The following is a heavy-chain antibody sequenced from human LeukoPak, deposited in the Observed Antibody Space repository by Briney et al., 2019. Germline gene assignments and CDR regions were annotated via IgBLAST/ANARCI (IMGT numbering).Heavy chain of an antibody. CDR2: IYYSGST. J-gene: IGHJ4*02. D-gene: IGHD5-12*01. CDR3: ARDEATIAGLFDY. Sequence: PSETLSLTCTVSGGSISSSSYYWGWVRQTPGKGLEWIGSIYYSGSTYYNPSLKSQVTISVDTSKNQFSLKLSSVTAADTAVYYCARDEATIAGLFDYWGQGTLVTVSS. CDR1: GGSISSSSYY. V-gene: IGHV4-39*07.